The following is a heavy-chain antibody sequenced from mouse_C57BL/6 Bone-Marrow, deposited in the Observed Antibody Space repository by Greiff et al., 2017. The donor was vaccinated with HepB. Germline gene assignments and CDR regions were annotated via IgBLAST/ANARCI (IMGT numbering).Heavy chain of an antibody. Sequence: VQLQQPGAELVRPGSSVKLSCKASGYTFTSYWMHWVKQRPIQGLEWIGNIDPSDSETHYNQKFKDKATLTVDNSSSTAYMPLSSLTSEDSAVYYCARSGYYGSRDYFDYWGQGTTLTVSS. D-gene: IGHD1-1*01. CDR1: GYTFTSYW. J-gene: IGHJ2*01. CDR3: ARSGYYGSRDYFDY. V-gene: IGHV1-52*01. CDR2: IDPSDSET.